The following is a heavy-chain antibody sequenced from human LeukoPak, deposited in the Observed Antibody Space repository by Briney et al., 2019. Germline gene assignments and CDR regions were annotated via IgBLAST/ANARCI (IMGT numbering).Heavy chain of an antibody. CDR3: AATIKRDYGDTNLDY. D-gene: IGHD4-17*01. J-gene: IGHJ4*02. Sequence: SETLSLTCTVPGDSISSYHWSWVRQPPGKGLEWIGYMYHIGGINYNPSLKSRVTISVDTSDNQFSLKLTSVTAADTAVYYCAATIKRDYGDTNLDYWGQGTLVTVSS. CDR1: GDSISSYH. CDR2: MYHIGGI. V-gene: IGHV4-59*12.